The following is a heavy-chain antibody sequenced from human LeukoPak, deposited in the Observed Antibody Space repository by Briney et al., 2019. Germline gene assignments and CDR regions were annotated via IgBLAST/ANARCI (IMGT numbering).Heavy chain of an antibody. D-gene: IGHD3-9*01. CDR3: ARDFLTQYYFDY. Sequence: GGSLRLSCAASGFTFRSAGMHWVRQAPGKGLEWVAVISYDGSNKYYADSVKGRFTISRDNSKNTLYLQMNSLRAEDTAVYYCARDFLTQYYFDYWGQGTLVTVSS. J-gene: IGHJ4*02. V-gene: IGHV3-30*19. CDR2: ISYDGSNK. CDR1: GFTFRSAG.